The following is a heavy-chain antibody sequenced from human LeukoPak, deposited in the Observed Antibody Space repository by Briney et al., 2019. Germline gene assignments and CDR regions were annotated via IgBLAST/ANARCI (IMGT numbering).Heavy chain of an antibody. J-gene: IGHJ4*02. CDR2: INHSGST. CDR3: ARGKRSHYYDSRSYFDY. Sequence: SETLSLTCVVSGGSLSGYYWSWLRQPPGKGLEWIGEINHSGSTNYNPALPSRVTISVDSSKNHFSLKLSSVTAADTAVYYCARGKRSHYYDSRSYFDYWGQGTLVTVSS. D-gene: IGHD3-22*01. CDR1: GGSLSGYY. V-gene: IGHV4-34*01.